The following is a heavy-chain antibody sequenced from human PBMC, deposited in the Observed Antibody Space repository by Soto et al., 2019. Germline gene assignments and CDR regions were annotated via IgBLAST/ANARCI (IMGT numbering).Heavy chain of an antibody. CDR2: IYYSGST. Sequence: KPSETLSLTCTVSGGSISSYYWSWIRQPPGKGLEWIGYIYYSGSTNYNPSLKSRVTISVDTSKNQFSLKLSSVTAADTAVYYWARDVPDGMDVWGQGTTVTVSS. CDR3: ARDVPDGMDV. J-gene: IGHJ6*02. CDR1: GGSISSYY. V-gene: IGHV4-59*01.